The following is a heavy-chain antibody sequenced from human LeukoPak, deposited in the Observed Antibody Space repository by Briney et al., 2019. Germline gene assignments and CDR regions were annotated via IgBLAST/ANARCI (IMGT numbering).Heavy chain of an antibody. J-gene: IGHJ4*02. V-gene: IGHV3-30*01. D-gene: IGHD6-19*01. CDR2: ISHDGRNK. CDR3: ARAADSRGWYYFGS. CDR1: GFTFCAHA. Sequence: GGSLRLSCAASGFTFCAHAMHWVRQAPGKGLEWVAVISHDGRNKYNAASVEGRFTISRDKSKSTLYLQMNSLRIEDTAVYYCARAADSRGWYYFGSWGQGTLAIVSS.